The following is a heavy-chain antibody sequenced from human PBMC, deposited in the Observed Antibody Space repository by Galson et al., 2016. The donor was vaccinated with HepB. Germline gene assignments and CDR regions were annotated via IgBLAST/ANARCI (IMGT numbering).Heavy chain of an antibody. CDR3: VHRYCNPDTCYLLDNNWFDP. J-gene: IGHJ5*02. Sequence: PALVKPTQTLTLTCTFSGFSLRTSGVSVGWIRQPPGKALEWLALVYWDDAKRHSPSLKNRITITKNTSKNEVVLTLNNVDPSDTGTDYCVHRYCNPDTCYLLDNNWFDPWGQGTRVIVSS. CDR2: VYWDDAK. V-gene: IGHV2-5*02. CDR1: GFSLRTSGVS. D-gene: IGHD2-21*02.